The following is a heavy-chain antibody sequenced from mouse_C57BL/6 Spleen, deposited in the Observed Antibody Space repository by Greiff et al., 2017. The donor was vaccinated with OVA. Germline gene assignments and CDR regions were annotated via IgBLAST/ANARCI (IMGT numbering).Heavy chain of an antibody. D-gene: IGHD2-4*01. CDR2: IDPENGDT. J-gene: IGHJ2*01. CDR3: TTSYDYASDY. CDR1: GFNIKDDY. Sequence: EVQLQESGAELVRPGASVKLSCTASGFNIKDDYMHWVKQRPEQGLEWIGWIDPENGDTEYASKFQGKATITADTSSNTAYLQLSSLTSEDTAVYYCTTSYDYASDYWGQGTTLTVSS. V-gene: IGHV14-4*01.